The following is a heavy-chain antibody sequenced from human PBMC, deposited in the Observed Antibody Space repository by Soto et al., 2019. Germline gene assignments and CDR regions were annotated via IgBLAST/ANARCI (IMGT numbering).Heavy chain of an antibody. CDR2: ISYDGSNK. Sequence: QVQLVESGGGVVQPGRSLRLSCAASGFTFSSYAMHWVRQAPGKGLEWVAVISYDGSNKYYADSVKGRFTISRDNSKNTRYLQMNSLRAEDTAVYYCTRVVYSSSWQDYWGQGTLVTVSS. CDR1: GFTFSSYA. CDR3: TRVVYSSSWQDY. V-gene: IGHV3-30-3*01. J-gene: IGHJ4*02. D-gene: IGHD6-13*01.